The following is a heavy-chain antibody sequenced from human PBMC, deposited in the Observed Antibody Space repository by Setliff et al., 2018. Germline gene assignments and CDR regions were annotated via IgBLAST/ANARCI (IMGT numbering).Heavy chain of an antibody. D-gene: IGHD3-22*01. CDR3: ARDVFPYHYEGAFDI. CDR1: AYTFTSHY. Sequence: GASVKVSCKASAYTFTSHYMHWVRQAPGLGLEWMGTINPSSGRTSYAQKFQGRVTMTRDTSTSTVYMDMSSLRSEDTAVYYCARDVFPYHYEGAFDIWGQGTMVTVSS. CDR2: INPSSGRT. J-gene: IGHJ3*02. V-gene: IGHV1-46*01.